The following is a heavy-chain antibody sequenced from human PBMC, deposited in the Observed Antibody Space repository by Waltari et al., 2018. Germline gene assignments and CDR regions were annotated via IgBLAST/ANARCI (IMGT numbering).Heavy chain of an antibody. Sequence: EMQLVESGGGLVQPGGSLRLSCAASGFPFRTYTITWVRQSPGKGLEWVAVRTASGLMDYGNSVKGRFIISRDNSKNTLYLEMYRLRVEDTARYYCAKDEGARLAPTFGMDAWGQGTTVIVSS. D-gene: IGHD6-6*01. CDR3: AKDEGARLAPTFGMDA. CDR1: GFPFRTYT. CDR2: RTASGLM. V-gene: IGHV3-23*04. J-gene: IGHJ6*02.